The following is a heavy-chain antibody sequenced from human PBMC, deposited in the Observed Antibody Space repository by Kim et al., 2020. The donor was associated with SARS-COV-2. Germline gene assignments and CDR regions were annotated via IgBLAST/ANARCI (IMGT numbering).Heavy chain of an antibody. J-gene: IGHJ6*03. CDR2: INKDVSRT. CDR3: ARPSSTSCPCYYMDV. Sequence: GGSLRLSCAASGFNFSTYWMYWVRQAPGKGLVWFSSINKDVSRTNYTDSVKGRFTISRDNAKNTLYLQINSLRAEATAVYYCARPSSTSCPCYYMDVWGKGTTVTGSS. D-gene: IGHD2-2*01. V-gene: IGHV3-74*01. CDR1: GFNFSTYW.